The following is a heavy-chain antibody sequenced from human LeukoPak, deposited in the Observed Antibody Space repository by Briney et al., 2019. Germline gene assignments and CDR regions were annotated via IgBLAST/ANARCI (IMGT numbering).Heavy chain of an antibody. Sequence: GGSLRLSCAASGFTVSINYMSWVRQAPGEGLEWVSVIYSGGSTYYADSVKGRFTISRDNSKNTLYLQMNSLRAEDTAVYYCARGLVLRLGELSFDYWGQGTLVTVSS. D-gene: IGHD3-16*02. J-gene: IGHJ4*02. CDR3: ARGLVLRLGELSFDY. V-gene: IGHV3-53*01. CDR1: GFTVSINY. CDR2: IYSGGST.